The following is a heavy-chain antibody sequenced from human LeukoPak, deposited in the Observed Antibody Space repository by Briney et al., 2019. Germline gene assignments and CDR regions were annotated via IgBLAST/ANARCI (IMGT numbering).Heavy chain of an antibody. V-gene: IGHV3-23*01. CDR1: GFTFSTYG. CDR3: ATGSTAVAGTKY. J-gene: IGHJ4*02. Sequence: GGSLRLSCAASGFTFSTYGMNWVRQDPGKGLEWVSTISRSGDITYYADSVKGRFTISRDNSKNTLYLQMNSLRAEDTAIYYCATGSTAVAGTKYWGQGILVTVS. CDR2: ISRSGDIT. D-gene: IGHD6-19*01.